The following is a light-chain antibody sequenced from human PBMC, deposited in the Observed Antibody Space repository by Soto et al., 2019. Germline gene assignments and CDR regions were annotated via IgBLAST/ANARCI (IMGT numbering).Light chain of an antibody. Sequence: DIQMTQSPSTLSASVGDRVTITCRASQNINNWLAWYQQKPGKAPKLLIYSASTLRSGVPSRFSSSGSGTELTLTISSLQPDDFATYYCQQFDGHFGQGTKLEIK. CDR2: SAS. CDR3: QQFDGH. J-gene: IGKJ2*01. V-gene: IGKV1-5*03. CDR1: QNINNW.